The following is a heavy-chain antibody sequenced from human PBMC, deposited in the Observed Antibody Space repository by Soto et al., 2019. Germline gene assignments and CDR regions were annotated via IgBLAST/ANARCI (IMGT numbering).Heavy chain of an antibody. V-gene: IGHV1-18*01. CDR1: GYIFPSYG. CDR3: ARGGIIIPDY. J-gene: IGHJ4*02. CDR2: VSGSNDKT. D-gene: IGHD3-16*01. Sequence: QVQLVQSGAEVKKPGASVKVSCKASGYIFPSYGINWVRQAPGQGLEWMGWVSGSNDKTNYAQRLQGRVTLTTDTSTSTAYMELTTLTSDDTAVDYCARGGIIIPDYWGQGTLVTVSS.